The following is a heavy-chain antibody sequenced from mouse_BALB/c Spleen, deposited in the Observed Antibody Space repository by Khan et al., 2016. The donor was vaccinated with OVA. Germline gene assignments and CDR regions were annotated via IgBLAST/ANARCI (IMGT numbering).Heavy chain of an antibody. J-gene: IGHJ3*01. CDR2: INPSSGYT. CDR3: ARDRAYYRNDGWFAY. Sequence: QVQLQQSGAELARPGASVKMSCKASDYTFTSYTIHWIKQRPGQGLEWIGYINPSSGYTNYNQKFKDKATLTADKSSTTAYMQLNSLTSDDSAVYYCARDRAYYRNDGWFAYWGQGTLVTVSA. V-gene: IGHV1-4*01. D-gene: IGHD2-14*01. CDR1: DYTFTSYT.